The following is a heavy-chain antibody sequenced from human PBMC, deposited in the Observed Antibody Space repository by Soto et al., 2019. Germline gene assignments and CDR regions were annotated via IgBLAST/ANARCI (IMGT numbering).Heavy chain of an antibody. CDR2: ISYDGSNK. D-gene: IGHD6-19*01. CDR3: AKCGDSSGWYRAPASD. CDR1: GFTFSSYG. J-gene: IGHJ4*02. Sequence: PGGSLRLSCAASGFTFSSYGMHWVRQAPGKGLEWVAVISYDGSNKYYADSVKGRFTISRDNSKNTLYLQMNSLRAEDTAVYYCAKCGDSSGWYRAPASDWGQGT. V-gene: IGHV3-30*18.